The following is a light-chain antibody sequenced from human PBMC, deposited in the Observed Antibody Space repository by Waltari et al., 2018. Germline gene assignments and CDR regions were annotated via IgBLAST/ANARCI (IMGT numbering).Light chain of an antibody. CDR3: QSTDSDKYII. Sequence: SYELTQPPSVSVSPGQPAPITCSGDSLPKEYVYWYQKRQGQAPVLVIHKDTERPSGIPERFSGSSSGTTVTLTITAVQADDEADYYCQSTDSDKYIIFGGGTKLTVL. V-gene: IGLV3-25*03. CDR2: KDT. J-gene: IGLJ2*01. CDR1: SLPKEY.